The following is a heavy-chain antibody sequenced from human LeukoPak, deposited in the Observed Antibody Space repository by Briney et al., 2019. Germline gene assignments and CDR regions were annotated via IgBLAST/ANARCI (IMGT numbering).Heavy chain of an antibody. CDR1: GFTFSDYY. V-gene: IGHV3-11*01. CDR3: AKGGYCSGGSCYQLYYFDY. D-gene: IGHD2-15*01. Sequence: PGGSLRLSCAASGFTFSDYYMSWIRQAPGKGLEWISYISSSGSTIYYADSVKGRFTISGDNAKNSLYLQMNSLRAEDTAVYYCAKGGYCSGGSCYQLYYFDYWGQGTLVTVSS. CDR2: ISSSGSTI. J-gene: IGHJ4*02.